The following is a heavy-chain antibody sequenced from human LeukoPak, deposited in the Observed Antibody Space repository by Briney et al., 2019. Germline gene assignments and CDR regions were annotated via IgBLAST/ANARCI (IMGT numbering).Heavy chain of an antibody. CDR3: AREGSITDY. CDR1: GFSFSSYW. CDR2: IKRDGSEK. Sequence: GGSLRLSCAASGFSFSSYWMSWVGRPPGRGLEWVAKIKRDGSEKYYVDSVKGRFTISRDNAKNSLYLQMNSLRAEDTAVYYCAREGSITDYWGQGTLVTVSS. V-gene: IGHV3-7*01. J-gene: IGHJ4*02.